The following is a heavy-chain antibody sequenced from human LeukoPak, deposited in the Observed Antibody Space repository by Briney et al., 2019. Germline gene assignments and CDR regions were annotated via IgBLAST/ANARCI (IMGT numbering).Heavy chain of an antibody. CDR3: VRHHLSYSSGWYG. D-gene: IGHD6-19*01. CDR2: TFYSGST. Sequence: PSETLSLTCSVSGGSIGSSDFYWGWIRQPPGKGLVWIGSTFYSGSTNYNPSLKSRVTISVDTSKNQFSLKVTSVTAADTAVYYCVRHHLSYSSGWYGWGQGTLVTVSS. J-gene: IGHJ4*02. CDR1: GGSIGSSDFY. V-gene: IGHV4-39*01.